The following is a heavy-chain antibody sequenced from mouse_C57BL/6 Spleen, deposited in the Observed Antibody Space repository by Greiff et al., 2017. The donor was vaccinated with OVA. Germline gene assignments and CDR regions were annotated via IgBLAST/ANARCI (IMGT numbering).Heavy chain of an antibody. D-gene: IGHD1-1*02. J-gene: IGHJ4*01. CDR1: GYTFTDYY. Sequence: QVQLKESGAELVRPGASVKLSCKASGYTFTDYYINWVKQRPGQGLEWIARIYPGSGNTYYNEKFKGKATLTAEKSSSTAYMQLSSLTSEDSAVYFCARGYYDAMDYWGQGTSVTVSS. CDR3: ARGYYDAMDY. V-gene: IGHV1-76*01. CDR2: IYPGSGNT.